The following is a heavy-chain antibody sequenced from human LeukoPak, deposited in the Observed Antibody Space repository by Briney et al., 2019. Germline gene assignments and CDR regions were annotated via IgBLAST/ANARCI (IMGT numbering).Heavy chain of an antibody. CDR2: FDPEDGET. D-gene: IGHD5-18*01. CDR1: GYTLTELS. V-gene: IGHV1-24*01. J-gene: IGHJ6*03. Sequence: ASVKVSCKVSGYTLTELSMHWVRQAPGKGLEWMGGFDPEDGETIYAQKFQGRVTMTEDTSTDTAYMELSSLRSEDTAVYYCATGDTAMVYHYMDVWGKGTTVTASS. CDR3: ATGDTAMVYHYMDV.